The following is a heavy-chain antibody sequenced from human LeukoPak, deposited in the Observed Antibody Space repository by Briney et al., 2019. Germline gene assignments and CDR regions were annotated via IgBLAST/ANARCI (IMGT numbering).Heavy chain of an antibody. J-gene: IGHJ3*02. D-gene: IGHD2/OR15-2a*01. CDR2: IYYSGGT. CDR1: GGSISSSSYY. CDR3: ARSLRNQIWYDAFDI. V-gene: IGHV4-39*01. Sequence: SETLSLTCTVSGGSISSSSYYWGWIRQPPGKGLEWIGSIYYSGGTYYNPSLKSRVTISVDTSKNQFSLKLSSVTAADTAVYYCARSLRNQIWYDAFDIWGQGTMVTVSS.